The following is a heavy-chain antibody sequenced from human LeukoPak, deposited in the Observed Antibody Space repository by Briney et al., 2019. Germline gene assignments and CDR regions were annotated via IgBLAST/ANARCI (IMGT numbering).Heavy chain of an antibody. J-gene: IGHJ4*02. V-gene: IGHV3-7*01. CDR3: ARDGVLWFGELIRRLDC. CDR2: IKEDGSEK. Sequence: GGSLRLSCAASGFTFSSYWMSWVRQAPGKGLEWVVNIKEDGSEKNYVDSVKGRFTISRDNAKNSVYLQMNSLRAEDTAVYYCARDGVLWFGELIRRLDCWGQGTLVTVSS. D-gene: IGHD3-10*01. CDR1: GFTFSSYW.